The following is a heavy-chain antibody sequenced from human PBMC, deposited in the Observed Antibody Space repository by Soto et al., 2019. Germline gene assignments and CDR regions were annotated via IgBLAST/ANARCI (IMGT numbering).Heavy chain of an antibody. CDR1: GGSISSGGYS. CDR2: IYYSGST. V-gene: IGHV4-31*03. Sequence: QVQLQESGPGLVKPSQTLSLTCTVAGGSISSGGYSWSWIRQHPGKGLEWIGDIYYSGSTYYNPSLKERVTISVGTSKKQFSLKLSSVTAADTAVDYCARVVTIVRGGFDPWGQGTLVTVSS. D-gene: IGHD3-10*01. CDR3: ARVVTIVRGGFDP. J-gene: IGHJ5*02.